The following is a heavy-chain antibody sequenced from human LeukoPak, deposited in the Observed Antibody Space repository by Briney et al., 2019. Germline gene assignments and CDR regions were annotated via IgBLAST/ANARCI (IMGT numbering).Heavy chain of an antibody. CDR3: ARWGDGGDYYGMDV. CDR2: ISSNGGST. V-gene: IGHV3-64*01. CDR1: GFTFSSYA. D-gene: IGHD4-23*01. Sequence: GGSLRLSCAASGFTFSSYAMHWVRQAPGKGLEYVSAISSNGGSTYYANSVKSRFTISRDNSKNTLYLQMGSLRAEDMAVYYCARWGDGGDYYGMDVWGQGTTVTVSS. J-gene: IGHJ6*02.